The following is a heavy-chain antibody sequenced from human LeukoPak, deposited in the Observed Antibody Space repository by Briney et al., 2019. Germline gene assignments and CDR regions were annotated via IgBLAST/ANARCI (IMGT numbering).Heavy chain of an antibody. CDR2: ISSSSSTI. V-gene: IGHV3-48*01. Sequence: GGSLRLSCAASRFTFSDYSMNWVRQAPGKGLEWVSFISSSSSTIYYADSVKGRFTISGDNAQNSVYLQMNSLRAEDTAVYYCARETRRGTNFDYWGQGTQVTVSS. CDR1: RFTFSDYS. CDR3: ARETRRGTNFDY. J-gene: IGHJ4*02.